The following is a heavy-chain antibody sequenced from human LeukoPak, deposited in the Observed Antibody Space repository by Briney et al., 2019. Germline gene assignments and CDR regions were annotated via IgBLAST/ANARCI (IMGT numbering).Heavy chain of an antibody. D-gene: IGHD2-15*01. J-gene: IGHJ4*02. CDR3: ARRLAGLFDY. V-gene: IGHV4-4*09. CDR2: IYTSGST. CDR1: GGSISSYY. Sequence: SETLSLTCTVSGGSISSYYWSWIRQPPGKGLEWIGYIYTSGSTNYNPSLKSRVTISVDTSKNQFSLKLSSVTAADTAVYYCARRLAGLFDYWGQGTLDTVSS.